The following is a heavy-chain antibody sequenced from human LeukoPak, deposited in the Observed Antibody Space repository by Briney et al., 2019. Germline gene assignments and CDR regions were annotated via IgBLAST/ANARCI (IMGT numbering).Heavy chain of an antibody. J-gene: IGHJ5*02. Sequence: PSETLSLTCAVYGGSFSGYYWSWLRQPPGKGLEWIGEINHSGSTNYNPSLKSRVTISVDTSKNQFSLKLSSVTAADTAVYYCARVGGSIAARPILAWFDPWGQGTLVTVSS. CDR2: INHSGST. CDR1: GGSFSGYY. V-gene: IGHV4-34*01. CDR3: ARVGGSIAARPILAWFDP. D-gene: IGHD6-6*01.